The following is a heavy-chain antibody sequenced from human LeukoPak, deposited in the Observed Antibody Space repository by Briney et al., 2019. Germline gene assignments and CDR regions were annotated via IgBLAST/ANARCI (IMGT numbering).Heavy chain of an antibody. V-gene: IGHV4-34*01. CDR3: ARGYGAYSYGSDY. D-gene: IGHD5-18*01. CDR1: GGSFSGYY. CDR2: INHSGST. Sequence: SETLSLTCAVYGGSFSGYYWSWIRQPPGKGLEWTGEINHSGSTNYNPSLKSRVTISVDTSKNQFSLKLSSVTAADTAVYYCARGYGAYSYGSDYWGQGTLVTVSS. J-gene: IGHJ4*02.